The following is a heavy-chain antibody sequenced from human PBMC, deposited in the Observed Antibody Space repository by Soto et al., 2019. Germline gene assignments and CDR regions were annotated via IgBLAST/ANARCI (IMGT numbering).Heavy chain of an antibody. V-gene: IGHV3-23*01. J-gene: IGHJ4*02. CDR3: AKERPRRTSGYFFEY. CDR2: VSASGVNT. Sequence: EVQLLESGGKLVQPGGSLTLSCAASGFTFSTYAMDWVRQAPGKGLEWVSGVSASGVNTDYADPVKGRFYISRDNSKNTVSLHMNSLRAEYTALYYCAKERPRRTSGYFFEYCGQGTPVTVSS. D-gene: IGHD1-1*01. CDR1: GFTFSTYA.